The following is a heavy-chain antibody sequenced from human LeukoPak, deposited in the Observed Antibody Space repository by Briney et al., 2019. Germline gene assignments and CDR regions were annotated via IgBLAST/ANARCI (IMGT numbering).Heavy chain of an antibody. CDR1: GFTFSSYW. CDR2: INSDGSST. D-gene: IGHD5-24*01. CDR3: AREIVEMAPEAAFDI. Sequence: GGSLGLSCAASGFTFSSYWMHWVRQAPGKGLVWVSRINSDGSSTSYADSVKGRFTISRDNAKNTLYLQMNSLRAEDTAVYYCAREIVEMAPEAAFDIWGQGTMVTVSS. V-gene: IGHV3-74*01. J-gene: IGHJ3*02.